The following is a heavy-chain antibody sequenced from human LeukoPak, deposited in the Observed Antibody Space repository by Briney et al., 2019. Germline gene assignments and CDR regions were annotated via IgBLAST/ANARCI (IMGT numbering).Heavy chain of an antibody. CDR2: ISGSGGST. CDR1: GFTFSSYA. Sequence: GGSLRLSCAASGFTFSSYAMSWVRQAPGKGLEWVSAISGSGGSTYYADSVKGRFTISRDNSKNTLYLQMNSLRAENTAVYYCAKDAPVNIVVVPAANSWGQGTLVTVSS. CDR3: AKDAPVNIVVVPAANS. V-gene: IGHV3-23*01. J-gene: IGHJ4*02. D-gene: IGHD2-2*01.